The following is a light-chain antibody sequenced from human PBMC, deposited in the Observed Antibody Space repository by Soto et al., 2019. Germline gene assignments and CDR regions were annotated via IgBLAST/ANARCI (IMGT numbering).Light chain of an antibody. CDR1: SSDIGSYNH. J-gene: IGLJ1*01. CDR3: IAYTGTSTSYV. Sequence: QSVLTQPASVSGSPGQSITISCSGTSSDIGSYNHVAWFQQFPGKSHKLTIYEVSSRPSGVSSRFSGSKSGNTASLTISGLQAEDEADYYCIAYTGTSTSYVSGFGTKVTV. V-gene: IGLV2-14*01. CDR2: EVS.